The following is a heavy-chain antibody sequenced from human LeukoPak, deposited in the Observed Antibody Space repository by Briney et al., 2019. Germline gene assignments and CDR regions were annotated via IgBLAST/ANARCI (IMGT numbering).Heavy chain of an antibody. D-gene: IGHD3-10*01. Sequence: GGSLRLSCVASGFTFSNYWMSWVRQAPGKGLEWVGRVKSKADDGTTDYAAPVQGRFTISRDDSKNTLSLQMNSLKTEDTAVYYCATEGGSGSYYGDDAFDMWGQGTMVTVSS. J-gene: IGHJ3*02. CDR1: GFTFSNYW. CDR3: ATEGGSGSYYGDDAFDM. V-gene: IGHV3-15*01. CDR2: VKSKADDGTT.